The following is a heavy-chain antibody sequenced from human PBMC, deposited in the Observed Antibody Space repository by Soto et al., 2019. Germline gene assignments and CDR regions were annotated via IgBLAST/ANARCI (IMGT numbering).Heavy chain of an antibody. Sequence: PGGSVRLSCAASGFTFSSYGMHWVRQAPGKGLEWVAVISYDGSNKYYADSVKGRFTISRDNSKNTLYLQMNSLRAEDTAVYYCAKGSVGVRGRAPPLDAFDMGGQGTMVT. CDR3: AKGSVGVRGRAPPLDAFDM. D-gene: IGHD2-2*01. CDR1: GFTFSSYG. CDR2: ISYDGSNK. J-gene: IGHJ3*02. V-gene: IGHV3-30*18.